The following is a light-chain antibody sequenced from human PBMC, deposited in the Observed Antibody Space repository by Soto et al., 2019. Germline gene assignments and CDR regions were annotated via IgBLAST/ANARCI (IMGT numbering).Light chain of an antibody. CDR2: DAS. CDR1: QSVSSY. CDR3: QQRSNWPRGT. Sequence: EIVLTQSPATQSLSPGERATLSCRASQSVSSYLAWYQQKPGQAPRLLIYDASNRATGIPARFSGSGSGTDFTLSICSLEPEDFAVYYCQQRSNWPRGTFGQGTKLEIK. V-gene: IGKV3-11*01. J-gene: IGKJ2*02.